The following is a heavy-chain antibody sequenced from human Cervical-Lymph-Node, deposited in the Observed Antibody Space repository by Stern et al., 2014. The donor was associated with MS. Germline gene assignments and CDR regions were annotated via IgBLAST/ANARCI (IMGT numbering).Heavy chain of an antibody. Sequence: EVQLVESGGGLVQPGGSLRLSCAASGFTFSSYWMHWVRQAPGKGLVWVSRIESDGSGATYADSVKGRFTISRDKAKNTLYLQMNSLRAEDTAVYYCARAPYYYDTSGYSYSYFDLWGRGTLVTVSS. D-gene: IGHD3-22*01. V-gene: IGHV3-74*02. CDR1: GFTFSSYW. CDR2: IESDGSGA. J-gene: IGHJ2*01. CDR3: ARAPYYYDTSGYSYSYFDL.